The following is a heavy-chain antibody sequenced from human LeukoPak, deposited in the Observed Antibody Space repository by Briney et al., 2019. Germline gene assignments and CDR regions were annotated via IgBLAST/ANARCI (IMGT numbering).Heavy chain of an antibody. D-gene: IGHD2-15*01. CDR2: IYYSGST. V-gene: IGHV4-61*01. CDR1: DGSVSSGSYY. J-gene: IGHJ5*02. Sequence: SETLSLTCTVSDGSVSSGSYYWSWIRQPPGKGLEWIGYIYYSGSTNYNPSLKSRVTISVDTSKNQFSLKLSSVTAADTAVYYCARDFVVVVAATVQNWFDPWGQGTLVTVSS. CDR3: ARDFVVVVAATVQNWFDP.